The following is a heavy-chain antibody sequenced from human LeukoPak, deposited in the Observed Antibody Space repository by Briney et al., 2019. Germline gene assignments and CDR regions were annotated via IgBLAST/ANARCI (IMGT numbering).Heavy chain of an antibody. Sequence: SETPSLTCAVYGGSFSGYYWSWIRQPPGKGLEWIGEINHSGSTNYNPSLKSRVTISVDTSKNQFSLKLSSVTAADTAVYYCARGNYGDYGHDAFDIWGQGTMVTVSS. CDR2: INHSGST. V-gene: IGHV4-34*01. CDR3: ARGNYGDYGHDAFDI. CDR1: GGSFSGYY. D-gene: IGHD4-17*01. J-gene: IGHJ3*02.